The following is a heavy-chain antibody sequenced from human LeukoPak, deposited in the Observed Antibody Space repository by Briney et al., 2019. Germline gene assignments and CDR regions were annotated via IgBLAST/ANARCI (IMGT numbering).Heavy chain of an antibody. D-gene: IGHD3-10*01. CDR1: GYTFTSYG. Sequence: GASVKVSCKASGYTFTSYGISWVRQAPGQGLEWMGWISAYNGNTNYAQKLQGRVTMTTDTSTSTAYMELRSLRSDDTAVYYCARESSGSPSYYYYGMDVWGQGTTVTVSS. V-gene: IGHV1-18*01. CDR2: ISAYNGNT. CDR3: ARESSGSPSYYYYGMDV. J-gene: IGHJ6*02.